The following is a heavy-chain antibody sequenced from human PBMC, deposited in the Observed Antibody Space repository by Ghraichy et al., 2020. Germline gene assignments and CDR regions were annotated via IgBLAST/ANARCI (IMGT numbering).Heavy chain of an antibody. D-gene: IGHD3-22*01. CDR1: GFTFSSYA. CDR2: ISGSGGST. CDR3: AKQYYYDSSGRKDIYICPFDY. V-gene: IGHV3-23*01. J-gene: IGHJ4*02. Sequence: GGSLRLSCAASGFTFSSYAMSWVRQAPGKGLEWVSAISGSGGSTYYADSVKGRFTISRDNSKNTLYLQMNSLRAEDTAVYYCAKQYYYDSSGRKDIYICPFDYWGQGTLVTVSS.